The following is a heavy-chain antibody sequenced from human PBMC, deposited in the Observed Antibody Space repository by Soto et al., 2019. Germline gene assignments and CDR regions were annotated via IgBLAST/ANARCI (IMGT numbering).Heavy chain of an antibody. Sequence: GSLRLSCAASGFTFSSYAMSWVRQAPGKGLEWVSAISGSGGSTYYADSVKGRFTISRDNSKNTLYLQMNSLRAEDTAVYYCAKGPYGSGSYYLNDAFEIWGQGTMVTVSS. CDR2: ISGSGGST. CDR1: GFTFSSYA. J-gene: IGHJ3*02. V-gene: IGHV3-23*01. CDR3: AKGPYGSGSYYLNDAFEI. D-gene: IGHD3-10*01.